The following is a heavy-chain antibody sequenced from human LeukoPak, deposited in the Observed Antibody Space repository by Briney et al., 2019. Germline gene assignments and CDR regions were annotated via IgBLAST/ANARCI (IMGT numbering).Heavy chain of an antibody. CDR3: ARVGYYESSGYYEY. D-gene: IGHD3-22*01. V-gene: IGHV1-2*06. Sequence: ASVKVSCKASGYTFTSYGISWVRQAPGQGLEWMGRINPNSGGTNYAQKFQGRVTMTRDTSISTVYMELSRLRSDDTAVYYCARVGYYESSGYYEYWGQGTLVTVSS. J-gene: IGHJ4*02. CDR1: GYTFTSYG. CDR2: INPNSGGT.